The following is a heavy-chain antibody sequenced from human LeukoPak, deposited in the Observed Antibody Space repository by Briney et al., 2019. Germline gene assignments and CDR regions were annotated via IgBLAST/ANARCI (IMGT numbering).Heavy chain of an antibody. CDR1: GFTFSSYA. V-gene: IGHV3-64*01. Sequence: GGSLRLSCAASGFTFSSYAMHWVRQAPGKGLEYVSAISSNGGSTYYANSVKGRFTISRDNSENTLYLQMGSLRAEDMAVYYCARVGSPYCSGGSCYLDYWGQGTLVTVSS. CDR3: ARVGSPYCSGGSCYLDY. J-gene: IGHJ4*02. D-gene: IGHD2-15*01. CDR2: ISSNGGST.